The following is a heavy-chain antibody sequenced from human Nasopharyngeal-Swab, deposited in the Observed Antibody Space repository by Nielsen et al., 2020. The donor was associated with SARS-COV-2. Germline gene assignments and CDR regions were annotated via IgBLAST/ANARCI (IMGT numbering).Heavy chain of an antibody. V-gene: IGHV1-8*01. CDR1: GYTFGSYH. CDR3: ARGHPLDAFDI. CDR2: MNPLSDNT. J-gene: IGHJ3*02. Sequence: ASVKVSCKASGYTFGSYHTNWVRQASGQGPEWMGWMNPLSDNTGYAQKFQGRVTMTTNTSISTAYMELSSLRSQDTAVYYCARGHPLDAFDIWGQGTMVTVSS.